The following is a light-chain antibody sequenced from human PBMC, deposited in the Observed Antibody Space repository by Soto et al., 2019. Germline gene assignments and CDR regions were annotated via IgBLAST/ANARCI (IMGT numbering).Light chain of an antibody. CDR2: GAS. CDR3: QPYKKWHPWT. CDR1: QSVSSN. Sequence: EIVMTQSPDTLSVSPGERATLSCRASQSVSSNLAWYQQKPGQAPRRLIYGASTRATGIPARFSGSGSGTEFPLTISILQAEEFAVYYCQPYKKWHPWTLGPENKVDIK. J-gene: IGKJ3*01. V-gene: IGKV3-15*01.